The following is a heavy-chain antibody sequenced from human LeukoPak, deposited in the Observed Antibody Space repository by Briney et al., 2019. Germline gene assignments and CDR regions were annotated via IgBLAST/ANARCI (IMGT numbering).Heavy chain of an antibody. CDR3: ARGTRRYCSGGSCYSG. V-gene: IGHV1-69*05. CDR2: IIPIFGTA. Sequence: SVKVSCKASGGTFSSYAISWVRQAPGQGVEWMGRIIPIFGTANYAQKFQGRVTITTDESTSTAYMELSSLRSEHTTVYYCARGTRRYCSGGSCYSGWGQGTLVTVSS. J-gene: IGHJ4*02. CDR1: GGTFSSYA. D-gene: IGHD2-15*01.